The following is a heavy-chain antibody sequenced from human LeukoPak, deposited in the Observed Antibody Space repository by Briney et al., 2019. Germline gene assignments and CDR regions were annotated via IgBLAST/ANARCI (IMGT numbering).Heavy chain of an antibody. CDR2: ISAYNGNT. CDR3: ARDDEYDFWSGYDQTTIPVRFDY. V-gene: IGHV1-18*01. CDR1: CYTFTSYG. J-gene: IGHJ4*02. D-gene: IGHD3-3*01. Sequence: ASVKVSCKASCYTFTSYGISWVRQAPGQGLEWVGWISAYNGNTDYAQKLQGRVTMTTDTSTSTAYMELRSLRSDDTAVYYCARDDEYDFWSGYDQTTIPVRFDYWGQGTLVTVSS.